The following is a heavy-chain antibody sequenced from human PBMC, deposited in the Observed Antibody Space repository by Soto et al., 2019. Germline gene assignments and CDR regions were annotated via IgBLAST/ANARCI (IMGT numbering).Heavy chain of an antibody. D-gene: IGHD4-17*01. CDR2: IYSGGST. J-gene: IGHJ6*02. CDR1: GITFSSNY. V-gene: IGHV3-66*04. Sequence: PGGSLRLACAGSGITFSSNYLSWLHQAPGKGLEWVSVIYSGGSTYYADSVKGRFTISRDNSKNTLYLQMNSLRAEDTAVYYCARPSDYAIDYGMDVWGQGTTVTVSS. CDR3: ARPSDYAIDYGMDV.